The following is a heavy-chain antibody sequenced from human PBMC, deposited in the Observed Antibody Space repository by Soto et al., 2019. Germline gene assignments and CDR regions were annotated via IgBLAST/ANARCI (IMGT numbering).Heavy chain of an antibody. V-gene: IGHV4-31*03. CDR3: ARYPIGGYDFWGGAWFDP. CDR1: GGSISSGGYY. J-gene: IGHJ5*02. Sequence: QVQLQESGPGLVKPSQTLSLTCTVSGGSISSGGYYWSWIRQHPGKGLEWIGYIYYSGSTYYNPSLKSRVTISVDTSKNQFSLKLSSVTAADTAVYYCARYPIGGYDFWGGAWFDPWGQGTLVTVSS. CDR2: IYYSGST. D-gene: IGHD3-3*01.